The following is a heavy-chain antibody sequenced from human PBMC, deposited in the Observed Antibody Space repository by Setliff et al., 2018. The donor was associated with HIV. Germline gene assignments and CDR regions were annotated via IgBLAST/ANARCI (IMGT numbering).Heavy chain of an antibody. CDR3: ARGGDLARVVGFRGFDP. D-gene: IGHD3-16*01. V-gene: IGHV1-2*02. CDR1: GYTFTGYY. Sequence: ASVKVSCKASGYTFTGYYMHWVRQAPGQGLQWMGWINPNSGGTNYAQKLQGRVTMTRDTSISTAYMELSSLRSDDTAVYYCARGGDLARVVGFRGFDPWGQGTQVTVSS. CDR2: INPNSGGT. J-gene: IGHJ5*02.